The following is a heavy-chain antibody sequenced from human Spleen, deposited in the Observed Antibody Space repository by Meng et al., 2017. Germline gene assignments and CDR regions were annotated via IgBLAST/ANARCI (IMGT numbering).Heavy chain of an antibody. D-gene: IGHD5-12*01. V-gene: IGHV3-30*04. CDR3: ARGNSGYDYY. J-gene: IGHJ4*02. Sequence: GGSLRLSCAASGFTFSSYAMHWVRQAPGKGLEWVAVISYDGSNKYYADSVKGRFTISRDNSKNTLYLQMNSLRAEDTAVYYCARGNSGYDYYWGQGTLVTVSS. CDR2: ISYDGSNK. CDR1: GFTFSSYA.